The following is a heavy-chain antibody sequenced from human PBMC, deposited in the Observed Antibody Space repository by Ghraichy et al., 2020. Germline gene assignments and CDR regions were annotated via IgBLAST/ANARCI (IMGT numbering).Heavy chain of an antibody. D-gene: IGHD3-10*01. J-gene: IGHJ4*02. CDR1: GDSISSGGYY. V-gene: IGHV4-31*01. CDR3: ARDKNYYGSGTFDY. CDR2: IYYSGSA. Sequence: SETLSLTCSVSGDSISSGGYYWSWISQHPGKGLEWIGYIYYSGSAYYNPSLKSQVTISVDMSKNQFSLKLSSVTAADTAVYYCARDKNYYGSGTFDYWGQGTLVTVSS.